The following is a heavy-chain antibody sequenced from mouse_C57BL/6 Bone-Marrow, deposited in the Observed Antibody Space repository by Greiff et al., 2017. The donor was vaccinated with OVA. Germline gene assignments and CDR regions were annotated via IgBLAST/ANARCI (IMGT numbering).Heavy chain of an antibody. J-gene: IGHJ2*01. V-gene: IGHV1-81*01. CDR2: IYPRSGNT. Sequence: QVQLQQSGAELARPGASVKLSCKASGYTFTSYGISWVKQRTGQGLEWIGEIYPRSGNTYYNEKFKGKATLTADKSSSTAYMELRSLTSEDSAVYFCASPITTVVEVPFDYWGQGTTLTVSS. CDR1: GYTFTSYG. CDR3: ASPITTVVEVPFDY. D-gene: IGHD1-1*01.